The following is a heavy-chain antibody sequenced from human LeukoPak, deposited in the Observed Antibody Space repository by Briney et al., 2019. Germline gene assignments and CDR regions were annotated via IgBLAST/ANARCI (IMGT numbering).Heavy chain of an antibody. D-gene: IGHD5-12*01. CDR3: ARDERRGYSGYDPYYMDV. CDR1: GYILTGHL. Sequence: ASVKVSCKGPGYILTGHLIHWVRQAPGQGLEWMGWINPNSGATTYAQKFKGRVTMTRDTSTSTAYMELSGLRSDDTAIYFCARDERRGYSGYDPYYMDVWGKGTTLTVSS. J-gene: IGHJ6*03. V-gene: IGHV1-2*02. CDR2: INPNSGAT.